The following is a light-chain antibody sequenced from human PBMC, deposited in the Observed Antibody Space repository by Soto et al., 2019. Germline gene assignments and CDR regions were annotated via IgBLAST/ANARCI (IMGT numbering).Light chain of an antibody. CDR1: QSVSSN. CDR2: DTS. J-gene: IGKJ5*01. CDR3: QQYNSWSSIT. Sequence: EIVMTQSPATPSVSPGERVTLSCRASQSVSSNLAWYQQIPGQAPTLLIYDTSTRATGIPARFSGSGSGTEFTLTISSLQSEDFAFYYCQQYNSWSSITFGQGTRLEIK. V-gene: IGKV3-15*01.